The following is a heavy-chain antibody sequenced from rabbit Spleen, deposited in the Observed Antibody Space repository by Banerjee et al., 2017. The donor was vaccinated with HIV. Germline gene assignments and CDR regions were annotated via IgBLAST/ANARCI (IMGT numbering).Heavy chain of an antibody. V-gene: IGHV1S40*01. J-gene: IGHJ6*01. CDR1: GIDFSSYYD. Sequence: QSLEESGGDLVKPGASLTLTCTASGIDFSSYYDMCWVRQAPGKGLEWIACIITSDGNTYYASWAKGRFTISKTSSTTVTLQMTSLTAADTATYFCARDTGTSFSSYGMDLWGPGTLVTVS. CDR3: ARDTGTSFSSYGMDL. D-gene: IGHD7-1*01. CDR2: IITSDGNT.